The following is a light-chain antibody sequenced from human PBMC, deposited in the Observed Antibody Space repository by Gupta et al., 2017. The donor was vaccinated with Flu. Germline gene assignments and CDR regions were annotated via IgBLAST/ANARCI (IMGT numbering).Light chain of an antibody. CDR2: DAS. J-gene: IGKJ2*01. CDR1: QSLSSNY. CDR3: QHYGTSPFT. Sequence: EIVLTQSPGTLSLSPGVRATLSCRASQSLSSNYLAWYQQKPGQAPRLLMYDASSRAIGIPDRFSGTGSGTDFTLTITRLEPEDFAVYYCQHYGTSPFTFGQGTKLEIK. V-gene: IGKV3-20*01.